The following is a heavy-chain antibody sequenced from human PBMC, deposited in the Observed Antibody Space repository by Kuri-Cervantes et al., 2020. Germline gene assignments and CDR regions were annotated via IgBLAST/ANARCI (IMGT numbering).Heavy chain of an antibody. CDR2: IYYSGST. V-gene: IGHV4-39*07. J-gene: IGHJ4*02. CDR3: ARADPFSYFDY. Sequence: SETLSLTCTVSGGSISSSNYYWGWIRQPPGKGLEWIGSIYYSGSTYYNTSLKSRVTISVDTSKNQFSLKLSSVTAADTAVYYCARADPFSYFDYWGQGTPVTVSS. CDR1: GGSISSSNYY.